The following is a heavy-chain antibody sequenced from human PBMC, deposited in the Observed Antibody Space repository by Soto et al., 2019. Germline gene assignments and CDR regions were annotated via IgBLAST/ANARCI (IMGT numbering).Heavy chain of an antibody. CDR1: GFTFSSYG. Sequence: QAQLVESGGGVVQPGRSLRLSCAASGFTFSSYGMHWVRQAPGKGLEWVAVISYDGSNKYYADSVKGRLTISRDNSKNTLYLQMNSLRAEDTAVYYCAKGITMVRGEYYYYYGMDVWGQGTTVTVSS. J-gene: IGHJ6*02. V-gene: IGHV3-30*18. CDR3: AKGITMVRGEYYYYYGMDV. D-gene: IGHD3-10*01. CDR2: ISYDGSNK.